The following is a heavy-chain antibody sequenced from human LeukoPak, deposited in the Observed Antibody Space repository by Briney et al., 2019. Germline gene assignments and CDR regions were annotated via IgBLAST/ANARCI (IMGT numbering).Heavy chain of an antibody. D-gene: IGHD3-10*01. V-gene: IGHV1-69*04. CDR3: ARCISGSGSYYNAHYYYGMDV. CDR1: GGTFSSYA. J-gene: IGHJ6*02. CDR2: IIPILGIA. Sequence: SVKVSCKASGGTFSSYAISWVRQAPGQGLEWMGRIIPILGIANYAQKFQGRVTVTADKSTSTAYMELSSLRSEDTAVYYCARCISGSGSYYNAHYYYGMDVWGQGTTVTVSS.